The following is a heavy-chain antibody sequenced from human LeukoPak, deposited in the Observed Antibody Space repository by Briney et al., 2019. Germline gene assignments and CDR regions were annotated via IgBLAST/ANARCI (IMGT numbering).Heavy chain of an antibody. CDR1: GFTLSSYS. D-gene: IGHD6-6*01. J-gene: IGHJ4*02. V-gene: IGHV3-21*01. CDR2: IISSSSYI. CDR3: ARDRGGPYSSSSEYYFDS. Sequence: GGSLRLSCAASGFTLSSYSMNWVRQAPGKRLEWVSSIISSSSYIYYADSVKGRFTISRDNAKSSLYLQMNRLRAEDTAVFFCARDRGGPYSSSSEYYFDSWGQGTLVTVSS.